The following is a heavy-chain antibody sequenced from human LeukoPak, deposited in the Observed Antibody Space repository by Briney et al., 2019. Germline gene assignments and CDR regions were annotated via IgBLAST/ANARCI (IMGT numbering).Heavy chain of an antibody. Sequence: GGSLRLSCGASGFNQSRYSVKGARQARGKGGEGVLFIFSFFGYVFFPHSMKGRFPVSRDHSKNSLYLQMNSLRAEDTAVFYCAMFPEGSYTLSIDFWGQGTLVTVSS. CDR1: GFNQSRYS. CDR2: IFSFFGYV. V-gene: IGHV3-21*01. J-gene: IGHJ4*02. D-gene: IGHD2-2*02. CDR3: AMFPEGSYTLSIDF.